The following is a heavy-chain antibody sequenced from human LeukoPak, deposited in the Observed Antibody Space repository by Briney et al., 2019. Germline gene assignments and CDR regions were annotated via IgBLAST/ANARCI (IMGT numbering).Heavy chain of an antibody. CDR2: ISYDGSSK. CDR1: GFTFSSYG. V-gene: IGHV3-30*03. J-gene: IGHJ4*02. D-gene: IGHD2-15*01. CDR3: AALGYCSGGSCYGGFDY. Sequence: GGSLRLSCAASGFTFSSYGMHWVRQAPGKGLEWVAVISYDGSSKYHADSVKGRFTISRDNSKNTLYLQMNSLRAEDTAVYYCAALGYCSGGSCYGGFDYWGQGTLVTVSS.